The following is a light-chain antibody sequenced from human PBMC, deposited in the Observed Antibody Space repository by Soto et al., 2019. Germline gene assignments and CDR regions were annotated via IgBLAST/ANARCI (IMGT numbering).Light chain of an antibody. CDR2: EVS. CDR1: SSDVGTYNY. V-gene: IGLV2-14*01. J-gene: IGLJ3*02. CDR3: SSFTNSDTWV. Sequence: QSALTQPASVSGSPGQSIAISCTGTSSDVGTYNYVSWYQQHPGKVPKLMIYEVSNRPSGVSNRFSGSKSGNTASLTISGLQAEDEADYYCSSFTNSDTWVFGGGTKVTVL.